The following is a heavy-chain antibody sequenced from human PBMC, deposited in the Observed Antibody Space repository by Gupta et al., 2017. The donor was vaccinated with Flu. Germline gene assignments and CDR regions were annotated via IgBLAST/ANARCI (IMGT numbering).Heavy chain of an antibody. J-gene: IGHJ4*02. CDR1: YG. CDR2: ILSDGSKK. Sequence: YGMHGVRQAPDKGLEWVAVILSDGSKKDYADSVKGRFNISRDKYKNTLALHTNSLRVEDSATYYGANTLSGEFDSWGQGIVVTVSS. D-gene: IGHD6-13*01. CDR3: ANTLSGEFDS. V-gene: IGHV3-30*18.